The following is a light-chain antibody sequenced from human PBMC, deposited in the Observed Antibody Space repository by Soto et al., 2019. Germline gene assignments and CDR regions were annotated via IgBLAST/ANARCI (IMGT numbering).Light chain of an antibody. CDR3: LQTYNLPRT. V-gene: IGKV1-39*01. CDR1: LTIGDS. J-gene: IGKJ1*01. CDR2: GAS. Sequence: DIQMTQSPSSLSASVGDRVTITCRASLTIGDSLSWFQQKAGKPPTLLIYGASALQSGVPARCSGSGSGTDFTLTISNMQREDFATYYCLQTYNLPRTFGQGTKVEFK.